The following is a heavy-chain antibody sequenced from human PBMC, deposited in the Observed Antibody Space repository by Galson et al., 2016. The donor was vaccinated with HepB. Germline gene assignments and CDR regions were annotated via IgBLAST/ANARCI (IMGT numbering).Heavy chain of an antibody. J-gene: IGHJ1*01. CDR1: GSNFSSHW. CDR2: IKDDGSEK. D-gene: IGHD6-13*01. Sequence: SLRLSCAASGSNFSSHWMSWVRQGPGKGLEWVGNIKDDGSEKNYIDSVKGRFSISRDNARNSLYLQMNSLRVEETAVYYCTAEFGYSNYDWGQGTLVTVSS. V-gene: IGHV3-7*01. CDR3: TAEFGYSNYD.